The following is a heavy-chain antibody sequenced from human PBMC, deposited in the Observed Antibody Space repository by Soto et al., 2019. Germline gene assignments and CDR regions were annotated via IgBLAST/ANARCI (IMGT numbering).Heavy chain of an antibody. CDR1: GESFSGYY. D-gene: IGHD5-12*01. CDR2: INHSGST. J-gene: IGHJ4*02. CDR3: AGNIVATISSFDY. V-gene: IGHV4-34*02. Sequence: QVQLQQWGAGLLKPSETLSLTCAVYGESFSGYYWSWIRQPPGKGLEWIGEINHSGSTNYNPPLTSRVTMSVDTAKIQFSLKLSSVTAADTAMYYCAGNIVATISSFDYWGQGTLVTVSS.